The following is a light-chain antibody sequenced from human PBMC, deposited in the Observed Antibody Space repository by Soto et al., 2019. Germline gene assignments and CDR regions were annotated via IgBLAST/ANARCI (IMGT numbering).Light chain of an antibody. CDR1: QNINTY. CDR2: AAS. CDR3: HQTFGTPLFT. J-gene: IGKJ3*01. V-gene: IGKV1-39*01. Sequence: DIQMTQSPSSLSASVGDRVIITCRASQNINTYLNWYQQKPGKAPKLLIYAASSLQSGVPSRFSGSGFGTDFTLTITSLNPEDFATYYCHQTFGTPLFTFGPGTKVDVK.